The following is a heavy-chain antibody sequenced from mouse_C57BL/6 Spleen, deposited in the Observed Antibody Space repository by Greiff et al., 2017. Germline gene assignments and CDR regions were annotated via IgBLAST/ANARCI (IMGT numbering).Heavy chain of an antibody. Sequence: QVQLKQPGAELVKPGASVKMSCKASGYTFTSYWITWVKQRPGQGLEWIGDIYPGSGSTNYNEKFKSKATLTVDTSSSTAYMQLSSLTSEDSAVYYCARGITTVVGGYFDYWGQGTTLTVSS. CDR2: IYPGSGST. CDR1: GYTFTSYW. CDR3: ARGITTVVGGYFDY. V-gene: IGHV1-55*01. J-gene: IGHJ2*01. D-gene: IGHD1-1*01.